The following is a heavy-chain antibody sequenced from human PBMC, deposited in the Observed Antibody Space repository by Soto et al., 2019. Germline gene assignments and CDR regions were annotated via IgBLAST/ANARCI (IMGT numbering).Heavy chain of an antibody. Sequence: SETLSLTCTVSGGSISSYYWSWIRQPPGKGLEWIGYIYYSGSTNYNPSLKSRVTISVDTSKNQFSLKLSSVTAADTAVYYCARRLGYSYVFFYYGMDVWGQGTTVTVSS. CDR2: IYYSGST. V-gene: IGHV4-59*01. J-gene: IGHJ6*02. CDR1: GGSISSYY. CDR3: ARRLGYSYVFFYYGMDV. D-gene: IGHD5-18*01.